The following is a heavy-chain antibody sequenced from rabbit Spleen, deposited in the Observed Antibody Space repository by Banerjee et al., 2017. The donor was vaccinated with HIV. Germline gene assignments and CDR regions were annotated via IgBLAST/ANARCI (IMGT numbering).Heavy chain of an antibody. D-gene: IGHD8-1*01. CDR1: GFSFSSNW. J-gene: IGHJ4*01. CDR3: ARDSAGGSITFNL. V-gene: IGHV1S45*01. CDR2: IDTGSSGFT. Sequence: LEESGGGLVKPGGTLTLTCTVSGFSFSSNWICWVRQAPGKGLEWIACIDTGSSGFTYFASWAKGRFTISKTSSTTVTLQMTSLTAADTATYFCARDSAGGSITFNLWGPGTLVTVS.